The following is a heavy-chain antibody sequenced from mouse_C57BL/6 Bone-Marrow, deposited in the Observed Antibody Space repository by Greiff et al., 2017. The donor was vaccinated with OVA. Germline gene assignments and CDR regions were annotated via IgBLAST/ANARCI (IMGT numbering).Heavy chain of an antibody. Sequence: VQLQQPGAELVKPGASVKLSCKASGYTFTSYWMHWVKQRPGRGLEWIGRIDPTSGGTKYNEKFKSKATLTVDKPSSTAYMQLSSLTSEDSAVYYCAREGDYYYGSTAWFAYWGQGTLVTVSA. D-gene: IGHD1-1*01. CDR3: AREGDYYYGSTAWFAY. V-gene: IGHV1-72*01. CDR1: GYTFTSYW. J-gene: IGHJ3*01. CDR2: IDPTSGGT.